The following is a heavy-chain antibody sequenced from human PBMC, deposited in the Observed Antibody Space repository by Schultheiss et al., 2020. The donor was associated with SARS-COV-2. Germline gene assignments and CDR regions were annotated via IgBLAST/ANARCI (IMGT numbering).Heavy chain of an antibody. V-gene: IGHV3-30*14. CDR3: ARDEYYYDSSGYGPYWYFDL. J-gene: IGHJ2*01. CDR1: GFTFSSYA. CDR2: ISYDGSNK. Sequence: GESLKISCAASGFTFSSYAMHWVRQAPGKGLEWVAVISYDGSNKYYADSVKGRFTISRDNSKNTLYLQMNSLRAEDTAVYYCARDEYYYDSSGYGPYWYFDLWGRGTLVTVSS. D-gene: IGHD3-22*01.